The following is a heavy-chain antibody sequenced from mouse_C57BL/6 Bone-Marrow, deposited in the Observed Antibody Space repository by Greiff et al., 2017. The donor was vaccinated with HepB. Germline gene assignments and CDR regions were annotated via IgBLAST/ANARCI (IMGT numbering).Heavy chain of an antibody. CDR3: AGSIHYGYAMDY. CDR2: IYPGDGDT. V-gene: IGHV1-82*01. D-gene: IGHD1-1*02. CDR1: GYAFSSSW. Sequence: QVQLQQSGPELVKPGASVKISCKASGYAFSSSWMNWVKQRPGKGLEWIGRIYPGDGDTNYNGKFKGKATLTADKSSSTAYMQLSSLTSEDSAVYFCAGSIHYGYAMDYWGQGTSVTVSS. J-gene: IGHJ4*01.